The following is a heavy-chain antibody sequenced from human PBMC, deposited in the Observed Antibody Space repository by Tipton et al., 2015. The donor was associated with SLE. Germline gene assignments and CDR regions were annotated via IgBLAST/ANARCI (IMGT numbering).Heavy chain of an antibody. D-gene: IGHD3-10*01. V-gene: IGHV3-7*01. CDR1: GFTFDRYW. CDR3: ARDGYYGSGSYDAFDI. J-gene: IGHJ3*02. CDR2: LNYDGTQK. Sequence: SLRLSCIASGFTFDRYWMTWIRLAPGKGMEWVANLNYDGTQKYSVDYVEGRFTISRDTGKNSLYLQMSSLRAEDTAVYYCARDGYYGSGSYDAFDIWGQGTMVTVSS.